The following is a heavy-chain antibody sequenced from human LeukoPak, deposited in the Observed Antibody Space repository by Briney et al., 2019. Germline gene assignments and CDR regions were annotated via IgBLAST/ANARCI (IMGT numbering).Heavy chain of an antibody. CDR1: GFTFDDYA. CDR3: AKGPIPGFDY. CDR2: ISWNSGHI. V-gene: IGHV3-9*01. J-gene: IGHJ4*02. Sequence: GGSLRLSCAASGFTFDDYAMHWVRQAPGKGLEWVSGISWNSGHIGYADSVKGRFTISRDNSKSTLYLQMNSLRAEDTAVYYCAKGPIPGFDYWGQGALVTVSS.